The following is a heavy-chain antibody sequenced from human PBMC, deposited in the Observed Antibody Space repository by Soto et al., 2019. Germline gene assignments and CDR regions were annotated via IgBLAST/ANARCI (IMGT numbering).Heavy chain of an antibody. CDR3: AHSSVPPDELGYCSGGSCPLSRFDP. V-gene: IGHV2-5*02. J-gene: IGHJ5*02. Sequence: QITLKESGPTLVKPTQTLTLTCTFSGFSLSTSGVGVGWIRQPPGKALEWLALIYWDDDKRYSPSLKRRLTITKDTSKNQVVLTMTNMDPVDTATYYCAHSSVPPDELGYCSGGSCPLSRFDPWGQGTLVTVSS. CDR2: IYWDDDK. CDR1: GFSLSTSGVG. D-gene: IGHD2-15*01.